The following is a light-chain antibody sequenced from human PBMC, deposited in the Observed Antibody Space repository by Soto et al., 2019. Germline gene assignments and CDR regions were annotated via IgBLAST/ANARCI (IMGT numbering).Light chain of an antibody. J-gene: IGKJ4*01. Sequence: DIVMTQSPATLSVSPGERATLSCRSSQSVYSNLAWYQQKPGQAPGLLIYAASTRPTGIPARFSGSGSGTEFTLTISSLQSEDFAVYYCQQYNSCPLTFGGGTKVEIK. CDR2: AAS. V-gene: IGKV3-15*01. CDR3: QQYNSCPLT. CDR1: QSVYSN.